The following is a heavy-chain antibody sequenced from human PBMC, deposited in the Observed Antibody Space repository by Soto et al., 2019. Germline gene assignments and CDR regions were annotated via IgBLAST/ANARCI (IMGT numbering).Heavy chain of an antibody. CDR3: ARPGTGSGWYFDY. Sequence: SETLSLTCSVSGGSISSSSYYWSWIRQPPGRGLEWLGSILYSGRAYYNPSLKRRVTMSVDSSQNQFSLKLSSVTAADTAVYYCARPGTGSGWYFDYWGQGTLVTVSS. J-gene: IGHJ4*02. D-gene: IGHD6-19*01. CDR1: GGSISSSSYY. V-gene: IGHV4-39*01. CDR2: ILYSGRA.